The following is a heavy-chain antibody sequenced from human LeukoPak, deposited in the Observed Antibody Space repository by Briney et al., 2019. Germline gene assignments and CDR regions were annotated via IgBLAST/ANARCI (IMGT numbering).Heavy chain of an antibody. D-gene: IGHD2-2*01. CDR2: ISADGDST. Sequence: GGSLRLSCAASGFTFRSYAMNWVRQAPGKGLEWVSAISADGDSTYYADSMKGRFTISRDNSKNTLYLQMNGLRPGDTAVYYCAKRRYCTSTSCHDFDYWGQGTLVTVSS. J-gene: IGHJ4*02. CDR1: GFTFRSYA. V-gene: IGHV3-23*01. CDR3: AKRRYCTSTSCHDFDY.